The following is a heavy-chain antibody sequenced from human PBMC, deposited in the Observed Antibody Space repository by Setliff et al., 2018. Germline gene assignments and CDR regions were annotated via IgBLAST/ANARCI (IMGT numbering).Heavy chain of an antibody. Sequence: SETLSLTCAVFGDFFTGHYWSWIRQSPGKGLEWIAEITHSGNTNYNPSPSLRSRVTVLVDTSKNLLSLRVNSVTATDTAVYYCARPLEESFGGVRDSDAFDVWGQGTMVTVSS. V-gene: IGHV4-34*01. CDR1: GDFFTGHY. CDR3: ARPLEESFGGVRDSDAFDV. D-gene: IGHD3-16*01. CDR2: ITHSGNT. J-gene: IGHJ3*01.